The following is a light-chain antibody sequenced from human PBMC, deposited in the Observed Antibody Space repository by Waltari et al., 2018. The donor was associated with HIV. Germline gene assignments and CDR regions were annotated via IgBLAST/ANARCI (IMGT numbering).Light chain of an antibody. Sequence: QSALTQPASVSGSPGQSTHISCTGTSRDVGGYHYVSWYQQHPGKAPKLMIYEVSNRPSGISNRFSGSKSGNTASLTISGLQAEDEADYYCTSYTSSGTLYVFGTGTKVTVL. CDR2: EVS. V-gene: IGLV2-14*01. J-gene: IGLJ1*01. CDR3: TSYTSSGTLYV. CDR1: SRDVGGYHY.